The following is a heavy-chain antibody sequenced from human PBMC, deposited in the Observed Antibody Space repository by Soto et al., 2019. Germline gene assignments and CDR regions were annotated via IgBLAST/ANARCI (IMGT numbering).Heavy chain of an antibody. CDR1: GYSFTSYW. CDR2: IDPSDSYT. D-gene: IGHD2-15*01. CDR3: ARDSYCSGGSCYSYYYYGMDV. V-gene: IGHV5-10-1*01. J-gene: IGHJ6*02. Sequence: GESLKISCKGSGYSFTSYWISWVRQMPGKGLEWMGRIDPSDSYTNYSPSFQGHVTISADKSISTAYLQWSSLKASDTAMYYCARDSYCSGGSCYSYYYYGMDVWGQGTTVTVSS.